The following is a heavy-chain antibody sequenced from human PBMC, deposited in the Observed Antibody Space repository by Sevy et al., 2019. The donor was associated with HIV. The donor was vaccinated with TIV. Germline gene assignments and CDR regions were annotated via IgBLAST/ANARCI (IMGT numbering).Heavy chain of an antibody. CDR3: AREPPDYDILIGYGYGMDV. CDR2: IYNSGIT. D-gene: IGHD3-9*01. Sequence: SETLSLTCTVSGASISNYYWSWIRQPPGKGLEWIGYIYNSGITKNNPSLKSRITISVDTSKNQLSLKLSPVTAADTAVYYCAREPPDYDILIGYGYGMDVWGQGTTVTVSS. CDR1: GASISNYY. J-gene: IGHJ6*02. V-gene: IGHV4-59*12.